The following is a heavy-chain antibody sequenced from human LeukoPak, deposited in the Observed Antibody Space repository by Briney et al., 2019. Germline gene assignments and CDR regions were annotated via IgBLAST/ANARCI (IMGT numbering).Heavy chain of an antibody. CDR2: ISGSGGST. CDR3: AKDHPDYGDYSYYFDY. J-gene: IGHJ4*02. D-gene: IGHD4-17*01. V-gene: IGHV3-23*01. Sequence: QPGGSLRLXCAASGFTFSSYAMSWVRQAPGKVLEWVSAISGSGGSTYYADSVKGRFTISRDNSKNTLYLQMNSLRAEDTAVYYCAKDHPDYGDYSYYFDYWGQGTLVTVSS. CDR1: GFTFSSYA.